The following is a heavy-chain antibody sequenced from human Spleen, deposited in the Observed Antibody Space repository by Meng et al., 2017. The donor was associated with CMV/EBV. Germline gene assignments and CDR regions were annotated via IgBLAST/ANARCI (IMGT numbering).Heavy chain of an antibody. Sequence: CTVSGASIPHGGYYWSWIRQHPERGLEWIGFIYFSGVTYYNPSLKSRITISVDASKRQFFLKLNSVTATDTAVYYCAKTDSREGGFDSWGQGTLVTVSS. V-gene: IGHV4-31*03. CDR2: IYFSGVT. J-gene: IGHJ4*02. CDR1: GASIPHGGYY. CDR3: AKTDSREGGFDS. D-gene: IGHD1-1*01.